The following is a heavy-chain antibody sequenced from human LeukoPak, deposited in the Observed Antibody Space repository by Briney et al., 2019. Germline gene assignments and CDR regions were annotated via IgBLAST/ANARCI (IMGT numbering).Heavy chain of an antibody. CDR1: GYSISSGYY. CDR2: IYHSGST. J-gene: IGHJ3*02. D-gene: IGHD5-24*01. V-gene: IGHV4-38-2*02. Sequence: PSETLSLPCTVSGYSISSGYYWGGIRQPPGKGLEWIGSIYHSGSTYYNPSLKSRVTISVDTSKNQFSLKLSSVTAADTAVYYCARDGYNLWAFDIWGQGTMVTVSS. CDR3: ARDGYNLWAFDI.